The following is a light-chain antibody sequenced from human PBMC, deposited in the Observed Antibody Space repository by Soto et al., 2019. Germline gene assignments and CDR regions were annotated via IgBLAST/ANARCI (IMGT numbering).Light chain of an antibody. Sequence: QSVLTQPPTVSGAPGQRVTISCTGSSSDIGAGYDVHWYQQLPGTAPKLLTYGNNNRPSGVPDRFSASKSGTSASLDITGLQAEDEADYYCQAYDGSLSGLGGVGTGTNVTV. V-gene: IGLV1-40*01. J-gene: IGLJ1*01. CDR1: SSDIGAGYD. CDR3: QAYDGSLSGLGG. CDR2: GNN.